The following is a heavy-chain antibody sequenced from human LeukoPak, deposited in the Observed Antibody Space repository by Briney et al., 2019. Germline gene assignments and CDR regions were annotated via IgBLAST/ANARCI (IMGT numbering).Heavy chain of an antibody. V-gene: IGHV4-34*01. CDR3: ARDLGSFVVPAAS. D-gene: IGHD2-2*01. Sequence: SETLSLTCAVYGGSFSGYYWSWIRQPPGKGLEWIGEINHSGSTNYNPSLKRRVTISVDTSKNQFSLKLSSVTAADTAVYYCARDLGSFVVPAASWGQGTLVTVSS. CDR2: INHSGST. J-gene: IGHJ4*02. CDR1: GGSFSGYY.